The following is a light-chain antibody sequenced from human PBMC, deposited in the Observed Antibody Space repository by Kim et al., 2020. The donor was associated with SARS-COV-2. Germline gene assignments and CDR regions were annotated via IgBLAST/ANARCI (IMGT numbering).Light chain of an antibody. CDR3: QQSYGTPPT. CDR1: QSISNF. J-gene: IGKJ1*01. CDR2: GAS. V-gene: IGKV1-39*01. Sequence: ASVGDRVTITCRASQSISNFFNWYQQKPGEAPTLLIYGASRLQSGVPSRFSGSGSGTDFTLTISSLQPEDSATYYCQQSYGTPPTFGQGTKVDIK.